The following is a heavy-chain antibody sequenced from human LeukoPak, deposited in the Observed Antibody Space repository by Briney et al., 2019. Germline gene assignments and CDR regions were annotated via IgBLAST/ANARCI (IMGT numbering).Heavy chain of an antibody. CDR3: ARRTPQNYYYYMDV. Sequence: SETLSLTCAVYGGSFSGYYWSWIRQPPGKGLEWIGEINHSGNTNYTPSLKSRVTISVDTSKNQFSLKLSSVTAADTAVYYCARRTPQNYYYYMDVWGKGTTVTISS. CDR2: INHSGNT. CDR1: GGSFSGYY. J-gene: IGHJ6*03. V-gene: IGHV4-34*01.